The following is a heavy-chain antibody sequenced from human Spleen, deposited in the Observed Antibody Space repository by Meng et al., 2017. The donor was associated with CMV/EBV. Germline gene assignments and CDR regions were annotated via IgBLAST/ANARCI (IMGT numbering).Heavy chain of an antibody. V-gene: IGHV5-51*01. CDR3: VPYSYDKGLFDY. Sequence: GESLKISCKGSGYSFTSYWIGWVRQMPGKGLEWMGIIYPGDSDTRYSPSFQGQVTISADKSISTAYMDLSSLTSDDTAVYYCVPYSYDKGLFDYWGQGTLVTVSS. J-gene: IGHJ4*02. CDR2: IYPGDSDT. D-gene: IGHD3-22*01. CDR1: GYSFTSYW.